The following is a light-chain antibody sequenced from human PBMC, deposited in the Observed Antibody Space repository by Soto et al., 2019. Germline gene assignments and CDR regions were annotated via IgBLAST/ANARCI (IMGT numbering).Light chain of an antibody. V-gene: IGKV1-5*01. CDR1: QSISSW. J-gene: IGKJ1*01. CDR2: DAS. Sequence: DIQMTQSPSTLSASVGDRVTITCRASQSISSWLAWYQQKPGKVPKLLIYDASSLESGVPSRFSGGGSGTEFTLTFSSLQPDDFATYYCQQYDSYPWTFGQGTKVEIK. CDR3: QQYDSYPWT.